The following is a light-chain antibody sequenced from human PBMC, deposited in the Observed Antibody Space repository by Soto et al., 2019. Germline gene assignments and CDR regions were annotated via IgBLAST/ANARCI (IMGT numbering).Light chain of an antibody. CDR3: QQYNDWPLT. V-gene: IGKV3-15*01. CDR1: QSVSSN. Sequence: EIVLTQSPGTLSLSPGERATLSCRASQSVSSNLAWYQQKPGQAPSLLIYGAFTRATGIPARFSDTGSGTEFTLTISSLQSGDFALYYCQQYNDWPLTFGQGTKVDIK. J-gene: IGKJ1*01. CDR2: GAF.